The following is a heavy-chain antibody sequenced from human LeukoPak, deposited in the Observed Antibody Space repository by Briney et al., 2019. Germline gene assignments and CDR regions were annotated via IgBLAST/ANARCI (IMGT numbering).Heavy chain of an antibody. CDR3: ARHDLYSSSYFDY. V-gene: IGHV4-39*01. CDR2: IKYSGST. Sequence: SETLSLTCSVSGGSISSSNYYWGWIRQPPGKGVDWIGSIKYSGSTYYNPSLKSRVIVFVDTSKNQFSLKVSPVTAADTAVYYCARHDLYSSSYFDYWGLGTLVTVSS. J-gene: IGHJ4*02. D-gene: IGHD5-18*01. CDR1: GGSISSSNYY.